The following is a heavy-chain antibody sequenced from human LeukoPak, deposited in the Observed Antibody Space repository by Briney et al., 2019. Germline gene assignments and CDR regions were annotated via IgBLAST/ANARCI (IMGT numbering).Heavy chain of an antibody. CDR3: ARAVVVARGLMAYFDY. V-gene: IGHV1-69*10. J-gene: IGHJ4*02. CDR1: GGMFIFYV. CDR2: IITIPGMA. D-gene: IGHD3-10*01. Sequence: SVTVSFTASGGMFIFYVMNGVRQAAGQEREWMGGIITIPGMANNAQKFQGRVTITADSSTSTAYMEVSSLRSKNTAAYYCARAVVVARGLMAYFDYWGQGTLVTVSS.